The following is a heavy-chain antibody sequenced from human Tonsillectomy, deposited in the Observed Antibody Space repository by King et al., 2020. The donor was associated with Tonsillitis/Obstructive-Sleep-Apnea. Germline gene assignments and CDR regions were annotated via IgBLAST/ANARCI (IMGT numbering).Heavy chain of an antibody. V-gene: IGHV5-10-1*03. D-gene: IGHD3-9*01. Sequence: QLVQSGAEVKKPGESLRISCKGSGYSFTTYWISWVRQMPGKGLEWMGRIDPSDSYTNYSPSFQGHVTITADKSISTAYLQWSSLKASDTAMYYCARDPTMATVTPIFDCYYYGMDVWGQGTTVTVSS. J-gene: IGHJ6*02. CDR2: IDPSDSYT. CDR1: GYSFTTYW. CDR3: ARDPTMATVTPIFDCYYYGMDV.